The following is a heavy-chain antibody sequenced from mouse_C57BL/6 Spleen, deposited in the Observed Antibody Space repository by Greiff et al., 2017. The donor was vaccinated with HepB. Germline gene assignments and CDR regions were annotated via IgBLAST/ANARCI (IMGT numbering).Heavy chain of an antibody. CDR2: IYPGDGDT. J-gene: IGHJ4*01. CDR1: GYAFSSSW. V-gene: IGHV1-82*01. Sequence: VQLQQSGPELVKPGASVKISCKASGYAFSSSWMNWVKQRPAKGLEWIGRIYPGDGDTNYNGKFKGKATLTADKSSSTAYMQLSSLTSEDSAVYFCARSGPYAMDYWGQGSSVTVSS. D-gene: IGHD4-1*01. CDR3: ARSGPYAMDY.